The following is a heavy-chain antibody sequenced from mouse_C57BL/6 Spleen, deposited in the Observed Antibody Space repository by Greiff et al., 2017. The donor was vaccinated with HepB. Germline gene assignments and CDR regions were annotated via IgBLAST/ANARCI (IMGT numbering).Heavy chain of an antibody. D-gene: IGHD2-3*01. V-gene: IGHV1-55*01. Sequence: QVQLQQPGAELVKPGASVKMSCKASGYTFTSYWITWVKQRPGQGLEWIGDIYPGSGSTNYNEKFKSKATLTVATSSSTAYMQLSSLTSEDSAVYYCARWGLDDGGNYWGQGTTLTVSS. CDR3: ARWGLDDGGNY. CDR1: GYTFTSYW. CDR2: IYPGSGST. J-gene: IGHJ2*01.